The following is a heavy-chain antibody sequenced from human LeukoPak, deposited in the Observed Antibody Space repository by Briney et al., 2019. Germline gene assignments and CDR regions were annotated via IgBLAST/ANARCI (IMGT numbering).Heavy chain of an antibody. CDR3: AKAGGPMVWGVNGYFDY. CDR2: ISGSGGST. CDR1: GFTFSSYA. J-gene: IGHJ4*02. V-gene: IGHV3-23*01. D-gene: IGHD3-10*01. Sequence: PGGSLRLSCAASGFTFSSYAMSWVRQAPGKGLEWVSAISGSGGSTYYADSVKGRFTISRDNSKNTLYLQMNSLGAEDTAVYYCAKAGGPMVWGVNGYFDYWGQGTLVTVSS.